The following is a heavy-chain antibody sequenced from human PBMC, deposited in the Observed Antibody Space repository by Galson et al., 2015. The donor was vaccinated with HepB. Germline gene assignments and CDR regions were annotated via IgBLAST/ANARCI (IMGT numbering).Heavy chain of an antibody. Sequence: LRLSCAASGFTFSSYAMHWVRQAPGKGLEWVAVISYDGSNKYYAGSVKGRPTISRDKSKNTLYLQMNSLRAEDTAVYYCARDNSSSWYWFFQHWGQGTLVTVSS. CDR2: ISYDGSNK. CDR3: ARDNSSSWYWFFQH. D-gene: IGHD6-13*01. V-gene: IGHV3-30*04. J-gene: IGHJ1*01. CDR1: GFTFSSYA.